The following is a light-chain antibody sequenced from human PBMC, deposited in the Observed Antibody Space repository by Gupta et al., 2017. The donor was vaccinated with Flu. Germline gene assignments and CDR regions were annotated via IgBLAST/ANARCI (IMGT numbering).Light chain of an antibody. J-gene: IGKJ1*01. CDR2: TAS. CDR1: QDFRND. CDR3: LQHGLYPWT. V-gene: IGKV1-17*01. Sequence: DIQMTQSPSSLSASVGDRVTITCRASQDFRNDLDWYQQKPGEAPQRLIYTASNLQSGVPSRFSGSGSGTEFTLTISSLQPEDFATYYCLQHGLYPWTFGQGTKVEIK.